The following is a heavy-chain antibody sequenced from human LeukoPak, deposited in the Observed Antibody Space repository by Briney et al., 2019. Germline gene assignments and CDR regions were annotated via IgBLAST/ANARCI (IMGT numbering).Heavy chain of an antibody. CDR1: GDSVSSNSAT. V-gene: IGHV6-1*01. CDR3: ARVKEAFTVKDAFDI. J-gene: IGHJ3*02. Sequence: SQTPSLTCAISGDSVSSNSATWNWIRQSPSRGLEWLGRTYHRSKWYNDYAVSVKGRISINPDTSKNQFALQLNSVTPEDTAVYYSARVKEAFTVKDAFDIWGQGTMVTVSS. CDR2: TYHRSKWYN.